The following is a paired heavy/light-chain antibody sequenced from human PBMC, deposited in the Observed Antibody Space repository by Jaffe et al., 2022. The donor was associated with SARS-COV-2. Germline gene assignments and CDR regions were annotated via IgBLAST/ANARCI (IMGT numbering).Heavy chain of an antibody. Sequence: EGQLVESGGRLVQPGGSLRLSCAASGFNFNIYWMHWVRQAPGKGLEWISLIKYDGGATSYADSVKGRFTVSRDNAKNTLYLQMNSLRAEDTAVYYCATLSWSETDFWGQGTLVTVSS. J-gene: IGHJ4*02. CDR2: IKYDGGAT. CDR1: GFNFNIYW. CDR3: ATLSWSETDF. D-gene: IGHD3-3*01. V-gene: IGHV3-74*01.
Light chain of an antibody. CDR1: QSLVSSDGHTY. Sequence: DVVMTQSPLSLPVTLGQPASISCRSSQSLVSSDGHTYLNWYQQRPGHSPRRLIYRVSNRDSGAPDRFSGSGSGTDFTLEISRVEAEDVGVYYCVQGTHWPHTFGQGTKLEIK. CDR2: RVS. V-gene: IGKV2-30*01. J-gene: IGKJ2*01. CDR3: VQGTHWPHT.